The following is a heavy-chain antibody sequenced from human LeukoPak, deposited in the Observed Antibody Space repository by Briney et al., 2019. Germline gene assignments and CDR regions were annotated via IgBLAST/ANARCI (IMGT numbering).Heavy chain of an antibody. CDR1: GFTVSSNY. J-gene: IGHJ4*02. D-gene: IGHD3-10*01. V-gene: IGHV3-66*01. CDR2: IYSGGST. CDR3: ARDQSVVRGVIGY. Sequence: GGSLRLSCAASGFTVSSNYMSWVRQAPGKGLEWVSVIYSGGSTYYADSVKGRFTISRDNSKNTLYLQMNSLRAEDTAVYYCARDQSVVRGVIGYWGQGTLVTVSS.